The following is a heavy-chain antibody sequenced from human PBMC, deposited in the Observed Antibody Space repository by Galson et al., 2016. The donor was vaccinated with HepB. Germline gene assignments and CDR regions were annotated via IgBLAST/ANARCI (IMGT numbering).Heavy chain of an antibody. CDR2: FDPDDNDT. Sequence: SVKVSCKVSGYTLTQLSIHWVRQAAGKGLEWIGGFDPDDNDTIYAEKFQGRATMTEDTITDTAYMELSGLRSEDTAVYYCATAFSLSAGVYFDNWGQGSLVTVSS. CDR3: ATAFSLSAGVYFDN. D-gene: IGHD3-10*01. CDR1: GYTLTQLS. J-gene: IGHJ4*02. V-gene: IGHV1-24*01.